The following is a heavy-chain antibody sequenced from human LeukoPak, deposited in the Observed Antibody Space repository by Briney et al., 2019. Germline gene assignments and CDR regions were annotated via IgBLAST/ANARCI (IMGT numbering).Heavy chain of an antibody. J-gene: IGHJ4*02. CDR2: IYHSGST. V-gene: IGHV4-38-2*01. CDR3: ARRHREAYKLQD. CDR1: GDSISSDYY. Sequence: PSETLSLTCAVSGDSISSDYYWAWIRQPPGNGLEWIERIYHSGSTYYNPSLKSRVTISVDTSRNQFSLKVRSVTAADTAVYYCARRHREAYKLQDWGQGTLDTVSS. D-gene: IGHD5-24*01.